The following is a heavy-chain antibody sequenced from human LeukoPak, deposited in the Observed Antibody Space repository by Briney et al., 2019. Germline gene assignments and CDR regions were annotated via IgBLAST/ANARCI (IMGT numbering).Heavy chain of an antibody. CDR3: AKHGDNVWGSFRFGLDY. J-gene: IGHJ4*02. D-gene: IGHD3-16*02. Sequence: SGGSLRLSCAASGFTFNTYAMSWVRQAPGKGLEWVSLTIGSGNSIHYADSVKGRFTISRDNFKSTVFLQLNSLRPEDTAVYYCAKHGDNVWGSFRFGLDYWGQGTLVTVSS. CDR1: GFTFNTYA. V-gene: IGHV3-23*01. CDR2: TIGSGNSI.